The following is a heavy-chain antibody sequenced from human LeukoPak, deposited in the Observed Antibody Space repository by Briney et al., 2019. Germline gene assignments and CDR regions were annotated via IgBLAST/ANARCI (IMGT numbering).Heavy chain of an antibody. CDR3: ARVHIVVVPAASHVAFDY. CDR1: GGSISSGDYY. D-gene: IGHD2-2*01. V-gene: IGHV4-30-4*01. Sequence: SETLSLTCTVSGGSISSGDYYWSWIRQPPGKGLEWIGYIYYSGSTYYNPSLKSRVTISVDTSKNQFSLKLSSVTAADTAVYYCARVHIVVVPAASHVAFDYWGQGTLVTVSS. CDR2: IYYSGST. J-gene: IGHJ4*02.